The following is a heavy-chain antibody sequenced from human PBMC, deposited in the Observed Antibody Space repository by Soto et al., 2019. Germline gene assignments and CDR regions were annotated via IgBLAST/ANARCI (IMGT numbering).Heavy chain of an antibody. J-gene: IGHJ6*02. V-gene: IGHV3-48*03. D-gene: IGHD3-10*01. CDR2: ITGRGSSI. Sequence: GGSLRLSCTASGFDFGPYEMNWVRQAPGKGLEWVAYITGRGSSIYYADSVKGRFTISRDNAKNSRFLQMDSLRDEDTAVYYCARVASGAYGMDVWGQGTTVTVSS. CDR3: ARVASGAYGMDV. CDR1: GFDFGPYE.